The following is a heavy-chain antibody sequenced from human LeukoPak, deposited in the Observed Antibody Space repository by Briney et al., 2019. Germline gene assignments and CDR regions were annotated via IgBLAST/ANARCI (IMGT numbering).Heavy chain of an antibody. CDR2: IIPVLDKT. D-gene: IGHD3-10*01. Sequence: ASVKGSCKASGGTFATYSYSWVRQAPGQGLEWMGRIIPVLDKTNYAQKFQGRVTITADKTTNTAYMDLGSLRSEDTAVYYCARAGQISTGAYFDYWGQGTLVTVSS. J-gene: IGHJ4*02. CDR3: ARAGQISTGAYFDY. CDR1: GGTFATYS. V-gene: IGHV1-69*08.